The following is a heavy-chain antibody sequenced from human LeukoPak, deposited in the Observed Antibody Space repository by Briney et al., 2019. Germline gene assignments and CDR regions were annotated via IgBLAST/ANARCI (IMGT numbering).Heavy chain of an antibody. Sequence: GGSLRLSCAASGFSFSATWMHWVRHSPGKGLVWVARITSDGFSTTYAESVKGRFTISRDNAKNTLYLQMNSLRVEDTAIYYCARDWYHAIDYWGQGALVTVSS. D-gene: IGHD1-14*01. CDR3: ARDWYHAIDY. CDR2: ITSDGFST. J-gene: IGHJ4*02. V-gene: IGHV3-74*03. CDR1: GFSFSATW.